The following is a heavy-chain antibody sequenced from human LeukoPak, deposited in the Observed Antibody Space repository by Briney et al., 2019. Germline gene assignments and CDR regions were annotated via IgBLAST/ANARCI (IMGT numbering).Heavy chain of an antibody. CDR1: GGSISSSSYY. V-gene: IGHV4-39*01. Sequence: PSETLSLTCTVSGGSISSSSYYWGWIRQPPGKGLEWIGSIYYSGSTYYNPSLKSRVTISVDTSKNQFSLKLSSVTAADTAVYYCARQRRLELPDYWGQGTLVTVSS. CDR3: ARQRRLELPDY. CDR2: IYYSGST. D-gene: IGHD3-16*01. J-gene: IGHJ4*02.